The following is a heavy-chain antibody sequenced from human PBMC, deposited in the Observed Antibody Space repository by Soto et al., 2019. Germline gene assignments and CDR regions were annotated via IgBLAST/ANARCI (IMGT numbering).Heavy chain of an antibody. CDR1: GFTFSSYA. Sequence: EVQLLESGGGLVQPGGSLRLSCAASGFTFSSYAMSWVRQAPEKGLEWVSVISGSGDSTYYADSVKGRFTISRDNSKNTLYLQMKSLRAEDTAVYYCARRGSGGWFDPWGQGTLVSVSS. V-gene: IGHV3-23*01. D-gene: IGHD3-16*01. CDR2: ISGSGDST. CDR3: ARRGSGGWFDP. J-gene: IGHJ5*02.